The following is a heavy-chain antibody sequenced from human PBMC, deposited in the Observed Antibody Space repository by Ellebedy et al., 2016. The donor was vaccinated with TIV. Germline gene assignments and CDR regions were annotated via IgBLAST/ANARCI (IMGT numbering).Heavy chain of an antibody. CDR1: GYTFTRYY. CDR3: ARPGAYSSSWYEAFDI. J-gene: IGHJ3*02. D-gene: IGHD6-13*01. CDR2: INPSDSST. V-gene: IGHV1-46*01. Sequence: ASVKVSXKASGYTFTRYYMHWVRQAPGQGLEWMGIINPSDSSTSYAQNFQGRVTMTRDTSTSTVYMELSSLRSEDTAVYYCARPGAYSSSWYEAFDIWGQGTMVTVSS.